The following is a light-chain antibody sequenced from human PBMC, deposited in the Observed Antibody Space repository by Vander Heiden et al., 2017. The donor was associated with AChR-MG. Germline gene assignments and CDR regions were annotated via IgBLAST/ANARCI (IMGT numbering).Light chain of an antibody. Sequence: SYVLTPPPSVSVAPGQTASITCGGDKIGSKGVHWYQQMPGQAPVLVVYDDSDRPSGIPERFSGSNSGSTATLAISRVEAGDEADYYCQVWDSSSDLVVFGGGTKLTVL. CDR2: DDS. J-gene: IGLJ2*01. CDR1: KIGSKG. V-gene: IGLV3-21*02. CDR3: QVWDSSSDLVV.